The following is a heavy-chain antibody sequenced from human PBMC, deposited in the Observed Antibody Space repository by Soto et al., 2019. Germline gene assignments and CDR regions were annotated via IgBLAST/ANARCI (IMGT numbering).Heavy chain of an antibody. D-gene: IGHD3-9*01. Sequence: AGGSLRLSCAASGFTFSSYAMSWVRQAPGKGLEWVSAISGSGGSTYYADSVKGQFTISRDNSKNTLYLQMNSLRAEDTAVYYCAKVSSYDILTGFPNWFDPWGQGTLVTVSS. CDR3: AKVSSYDILTGFPNWFDP. CDR1: GFTFSSYA. J-gene: IGHJ5*02. CDR2: ISGSGGST. V-gene: IGHV3-23*01.